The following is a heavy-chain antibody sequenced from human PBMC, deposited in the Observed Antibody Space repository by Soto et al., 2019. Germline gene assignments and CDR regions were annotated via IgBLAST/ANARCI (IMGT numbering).Heavy chain of an antibody. CDR1: GGTFSSYA. CDR3: ARGQFHHVSNYYYALDV. V-gene: IGHV1-69*01. J-gene: IGHJ6*02. CDR2: FIPMFNRP. Sequence: QVQLVQSGAEVKKPGSSVKVSCKASGGTFSSYAISWVRQAPGQGLEWMGGFIPMFNRPHSARKFQGRVTITADESTSPAYMDLSRLRSEDTAVYYCARGQFHHVSNYYYALDVWGQGTTVTVSS.